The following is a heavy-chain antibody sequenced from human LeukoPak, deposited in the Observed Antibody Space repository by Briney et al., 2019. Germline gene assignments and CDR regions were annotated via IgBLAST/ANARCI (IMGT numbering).Heavy chain of an antibody. V-gene: IGHV4-31*03. Sequence: SETLSLTCTVSGGSISSGGYYWSRIRQHPGKGLEWIGYIYYSGSTYYNPSLKSRVTISVDTSKNQFSLKLSSVTAADTAVYYCATMTTVTTVDYWGQGTLVTVSS. CDR3: ATMTTVTTVDY. CDR1: GGSISSGGYY. D-gene: IGHD4-17*01. J-gene: IGHJ4*02. CDR2: IYYSGST.